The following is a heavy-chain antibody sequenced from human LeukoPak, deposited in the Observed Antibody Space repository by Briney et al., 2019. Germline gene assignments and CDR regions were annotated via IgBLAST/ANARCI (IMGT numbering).Heavy chain of an antibody. CDR2: ISSSSSYI. D-gene: IGHD6-13*01. J-gene: IGHJ6*02. Sequence: PGGSLRLSCAASGFTFSSYSMNWVRQAPGKGLEWVSSISSSSSYIYYADSVKGRFTISRDNAKNSLYLQMNSLRAEDTAVYYCAKDSPIAAAGKAYYYYGMDVWGQGTTVTVSS. V-gene: IGHV3-21*04. CDR3: AKDSPIAAAGKAYYYYGMDV. CDR1: GFTFSSYS.